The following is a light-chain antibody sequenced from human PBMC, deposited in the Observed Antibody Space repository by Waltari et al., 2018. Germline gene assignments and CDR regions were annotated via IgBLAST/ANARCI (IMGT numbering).Light chain of an antibody. J-gene: IGLJ2*01. CDR2: FDT. CDR1: TIGRKS. CDR3: QVWDDDTDQVI. Sequence: YVLPQPPSVSVAPGETATLTCGGATIGRKSVHWYHQKPGRPPILFIDFDTDRPSGIPGRFSGSNSGNTAILTISGVEAGDEADYYCQVWDDDTDQVIFGGGTKLTVL. V-gene: IGLV3-21*04.